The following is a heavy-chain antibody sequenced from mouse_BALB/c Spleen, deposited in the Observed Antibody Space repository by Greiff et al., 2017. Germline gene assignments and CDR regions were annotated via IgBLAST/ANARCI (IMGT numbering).Heavy chain of an antibody. CDR3: ARDQGGLLSLRRGAMDY. D-gene: IGHD2-9*01. V-gene: IGHV5-4*02. CDR2: ISDGGSYT. CDR1: GFTFSDYY. Sequence: EVQGVESGGGLVKPGGSLKLSCAASGFTFSDYYMYWVRQTPEKRLEWVATISDGGSYTYYPDSVKGRFTISRDNAKNNLYLQMSSLKSEDTAMYYCARDQGGLLSLRRGAMDYWGQGTSVTVSS. J-gene: IGHJ4*01.